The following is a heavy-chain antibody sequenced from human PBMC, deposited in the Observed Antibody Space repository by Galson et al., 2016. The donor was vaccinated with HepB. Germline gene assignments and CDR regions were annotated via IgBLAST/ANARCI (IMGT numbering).Heavy chain of an antibody. J-gene: IGHJ4*02. Sequence: SLRLSCAASGFTFKKYGFNWVRLTPGKGLEWLSYIESYSKIIRYTDSVRGRFTISRDNAKNSVYLQLSGLRVEDTAIYYCARDGPNYNYDFWGQGILVTVSS. CDR3: ARDGPNYNYDF. V-gene: IGHV3-48*04. D-gene: IGHD5-24*01. CDR2: IESYSKII. CDR1: GFTFKKYG.